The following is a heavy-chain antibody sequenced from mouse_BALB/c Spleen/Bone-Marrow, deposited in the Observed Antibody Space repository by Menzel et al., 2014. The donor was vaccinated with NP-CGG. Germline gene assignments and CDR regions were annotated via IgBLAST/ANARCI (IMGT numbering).Heavy chain of an antibody. CDR2: VNPYNGGT. V-gene: IGHV1-19*01. CDR3: ARPPYYGNYVDY. J-gene: IGHJ2*01. CDR1: GYTFTDYY. Sequence: VQLQQSGPELVKPGASVKMSCKASGYTFTDYYMDWVKQSHGESFEWIGRVNPYNGGTSYNQKFKGKATLTVDKSSSPAFMELNSLTSEDSAVYYCARPPYYGNYVDYWGQGTTLTVSS. D-gene: IGHD2-10*01.